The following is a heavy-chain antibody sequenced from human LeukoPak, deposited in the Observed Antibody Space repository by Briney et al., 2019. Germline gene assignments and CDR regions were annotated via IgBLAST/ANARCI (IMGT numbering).Heavy chain of an antibody. D-gene: IGHD2-2*01. V-gene: IGHV4-59*01. CDR1: GGSISSYY. CDR2: IYYSGST. CDR3: ARGRYCSSSSCPWYYYYGMDV. Sequence: SETLSLTCTVSGGSISSYYWSWIRQPPGKGLEWIGYIYYSGSTNYNPSLKSRVTISVDTSKNQFSLKLSSVTAADTAVYYCARGRYCSSSSCPWYYYYGMDVWGQGTTVTVSS. J-gene: IGHJ6*02.